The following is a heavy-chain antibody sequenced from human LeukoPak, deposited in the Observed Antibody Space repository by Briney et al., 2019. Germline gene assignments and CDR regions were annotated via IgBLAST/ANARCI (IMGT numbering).Heavy chain of an antibody. J-gene: IGHJ5*02. CDR2: INHSGST. V-gene: IGHV4-34*01. D-gene: IGHD4-11*01. CDR3: ARNDYSNHNWFDP. Sequence: SETLSLTCAVYGGSFSGYYWSWIRQPPGKGLEWIGEINHSGSTYYNPSLKSRVTISVDTSKNQFSLKLSSVTAADTAVYYCARNDYSNHNWFDPWGQGTLVTVSS. CDR1: GGSFSGYY.